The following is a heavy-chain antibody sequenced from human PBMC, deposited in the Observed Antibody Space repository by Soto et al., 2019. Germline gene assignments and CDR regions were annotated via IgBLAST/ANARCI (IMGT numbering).Heavy chain of an antibody. J-gene: IGHJ5*02. CDR3: AKTANLWSGYYRWFDP. CDR1: GFTFSSYA. Sequence: GSLRLSCAASGFTFSSYAMSWVRQAPGKGLEWVSAISGSGGSTYYADSVKGRFTISRDNSKNTLYLQMNSLRAEDTAVYYCAKTANLWSGYYRWFDPWGQGTLVTVSS. D-gene: IGHD3-3*01. CDR2: ISGSGGST. V-gene: IGHV3-23*01.